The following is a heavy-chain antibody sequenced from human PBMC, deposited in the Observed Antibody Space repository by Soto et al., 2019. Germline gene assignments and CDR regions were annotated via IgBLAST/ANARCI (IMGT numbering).Heavy chain of an antibody. CDR1: GYTLTELS. J-gene: IGHJ5*02. Sequence: ASVKVSCKVSGYTLTELSMHWVRQAPGKGLEWMGGCDPEDGETIYAQKFQGRVTMTEDTSTDTAYMELSSLRSEDTAVYYCATQCSSTSCYQDWFDPWGQGTLVTVS. CDR2: CDPEDGET. V-gene: IGHV1-24*01. D-gene: IGHD2-2*01. CDR3: ATQCSSTSCYQDWFDP.